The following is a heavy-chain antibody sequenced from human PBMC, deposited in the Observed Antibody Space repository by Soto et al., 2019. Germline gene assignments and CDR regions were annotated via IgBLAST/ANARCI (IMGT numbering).Heavy chain of an antibody. Sequence: GGSLRLSCAASGFTFSNYGMHWVRQAPGKGLEWVALISSDGCNKYYADSVKGRFTISRDNSKNTLYLQMNSLRAEDTAVYYCAKDGYTYGSADFWGQGTLVTVSS. V-gene: IGHV3-30*18. J-gene: IGHJ4*02. CDR1: GFTFSNYG. D-gene: IGHD5-18*01. CDR3: AKDGYTYGSADF. CDR2: ISSDGCNK.